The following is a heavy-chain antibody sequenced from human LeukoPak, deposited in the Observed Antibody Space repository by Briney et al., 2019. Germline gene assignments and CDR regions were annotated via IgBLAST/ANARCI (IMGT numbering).Heavy chain of an antibody. CDR1: GGSFSGYY. J-gene: IGHJ4*02. Sequence: SETLSLTCAVYGGSFSGYYWSWIRQPPGKGLEWIGGINHSGSTNYNPSLKSRVTISVDTSKNQFSLKLSSVTAADTAVYYCATYDSSGYGVFDYWGQGTLVTVSS. V-gene: IGHV4-34*01. D-gene: IGHD3-22*01. CDR2: INHSGST. CDR3: ATYDSSGYGVFDY.